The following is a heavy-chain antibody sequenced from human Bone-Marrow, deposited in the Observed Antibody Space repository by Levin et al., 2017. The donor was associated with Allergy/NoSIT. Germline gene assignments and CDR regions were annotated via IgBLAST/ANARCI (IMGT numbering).Heavy chain of an antibody. CDR1: GFMFSSHS. Sequence: GESLKISCTASGFMFSSHSINWVRQAPGKGLEWVSSISNSGTYKYYANSVRGRFTISRDNAKNSLSLEMNSLRAEDTAVYYCAREAYGDYFFDYWGQGTLVTVSS. CDR3: AREAYGDYFFDY. V-gene: IGHV3-21*01. CDR2: ISNSGTYK. J-gene: IGHJ4*02. D-gene: IGHD4-17*01.